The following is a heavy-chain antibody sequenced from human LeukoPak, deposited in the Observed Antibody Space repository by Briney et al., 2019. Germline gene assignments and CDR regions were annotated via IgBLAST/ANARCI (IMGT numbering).Heavy chain of an antibody. Sequence: GGSLRLSCAASGFTFRDYWMHWVRQAPGKGLEWVSYISTSSYYIYYADSVKGRFTISRDDANNSLFLQMNSLRAEDTAIYYCARDASGSSTGLIDSWGQGTLVTVSS. CDR1: GFTFRDYW. CDR2: ISTSSYYI. V-gene: IGHV3-21*01. D-gene: IGHD1-26*01. CDR3: ARDASGSSTGLIDS. J-gene: IGHJ4*02.